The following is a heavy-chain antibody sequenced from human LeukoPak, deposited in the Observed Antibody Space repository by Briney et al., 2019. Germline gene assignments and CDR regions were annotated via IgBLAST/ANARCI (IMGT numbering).Heavy chain of an antibody. Sequence: ASVKVSCKASGGTFSSYAISWVRQVPGQGLEWMGGIIPIFGTANYAQKFQGRVTITADESTSTAYMELSSLRSEDTAVYYCARCSTSCRYYGYYYYYGMDVWGQGTTVTVSS. CDR2: IIPIFGTA. CDR3: ARCSTSCRYYGYYYYYGMDV. D-gene: IGHD2-2*01. V-gene: IGHV1-69*01. J-gene: IGHJ6*02. CDR1: GGTFSSYA.